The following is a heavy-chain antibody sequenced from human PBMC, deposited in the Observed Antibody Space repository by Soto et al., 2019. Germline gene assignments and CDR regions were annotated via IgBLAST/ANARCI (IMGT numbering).Heavy chain of an antibody. J-gene: IGHJ3*02. CDR2: IYYSGST. CDR3: ARASGSSSCYSGAFDI. D-gene: IGHD6-13*01. V-gene: IGHV4-59*01. CDR1: GGSISSYY. Sequence: PSETLSLTCTVSGGSISSYYWSWIRQPPGKGLEWIGYIYYSGSTNYNPSLKSRVTISVDTSKNQFSLKLSSVTAADTAVYYCARASGSSSCYSGAFDIWGQGTMVTVSS.